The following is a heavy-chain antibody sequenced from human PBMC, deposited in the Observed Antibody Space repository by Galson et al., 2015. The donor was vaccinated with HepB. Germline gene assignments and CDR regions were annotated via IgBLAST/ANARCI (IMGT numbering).Heavy chain of an antibody. CDR3: ARDQGDRPYYYGMDV. CDR2: IIPIFGTS. D-gene: IGHD6-6*01. J-gene: IGHJ6*02. Sequence: SVKVSCKAPGGTFTNYAIGWVRQAPGQGLEWMGGIIPIFGTSNYAQRFQGRVTITADESTSTAYMELSSLRSEDTAVYYCARDQGDRPYYYGMDVWGQGTTVTVSS. V-gene: IGHV1-69*13. CDR1: GGTFTNYA.